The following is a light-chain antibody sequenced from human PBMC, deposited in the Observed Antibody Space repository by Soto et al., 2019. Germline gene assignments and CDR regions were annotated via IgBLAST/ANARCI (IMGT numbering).Light chain of an antibody. V-gene: IGKV1-27*01. CDR3: QQYNIYWT. CDR2: GIS. Sequence: DIQMTQSPSSLSASVEDRVIITCRASQSISNHLNWYQQKPGKVPKLLISGISTLQSGVPSRFSGSASGTEFTLTISSLQPDDSATYYCQQYNIYWTFGQGTKVDIK. CDR1: QSISNH. J-gene: IGKJ1*01.